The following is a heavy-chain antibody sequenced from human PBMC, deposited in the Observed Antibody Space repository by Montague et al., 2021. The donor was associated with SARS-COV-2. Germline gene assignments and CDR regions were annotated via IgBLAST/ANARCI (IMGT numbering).Heavy chain of an antibody. V-gene: IGHV4-39*01. J-gene: IGHJ4*02. CDR1: GGSISSSSYY. CDR3: ATQEDPSGWIPGPFDF. D-gene: IGHD6-19*01. Sequence: SETLSLTCTVSGGSISSSSYYWAWIRPPPGKGLEWIGSISYSGNTYYNPSLKSRVFISVDTSKNQLSLTLTSVTAADTAVYYCATQEDPSGWIPGPFDFWGQGTLLSVPS. CDR2: ISYSGNT.